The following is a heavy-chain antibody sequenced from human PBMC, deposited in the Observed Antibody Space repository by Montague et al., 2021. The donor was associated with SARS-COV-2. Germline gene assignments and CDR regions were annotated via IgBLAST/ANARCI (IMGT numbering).Heavy chain of an antibody. CDR1: GGSFSGYY. Sequence: SETLSLTCAVYGGSFSGYYWSWIRQPPGKGLEWIGEINHSGSTKYNPSLESRLTMSVDTSKNHFSLKLSSVTAADTAVYYCARLWDFYGSGSNKNSWFDPGGKGT. D-gene: IGHD3-10*01. J-gene: IGHJ5*02. V-gene: IGHV4-34*01. CDR2: INHSGST. CDR3: ARLWDFYGSGSNKNSWFDP.